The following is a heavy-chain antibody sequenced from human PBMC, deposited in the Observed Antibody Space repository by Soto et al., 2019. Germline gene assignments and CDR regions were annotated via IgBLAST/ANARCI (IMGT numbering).Heavy chain of an antibody. D-gene: IGHD6-13*01. Sequence: GASVKVSCKASGYTFTGYYMHWVRQAPGQGLEWKGWINPNSGGTNYAQKFQGWVTMTRDTSISTAYMELSRLRSDDTAVYYCARDRGDSSSLPYYYYMDVWGRGTTVTVSS. CDR3: ARDRGDSSSLPYYYYMDV. J-gene: IGHJ6*03. CDR2: INPNSGGT. V-gene: IGHV1-2*04. CDR1: GYTFTGYY.